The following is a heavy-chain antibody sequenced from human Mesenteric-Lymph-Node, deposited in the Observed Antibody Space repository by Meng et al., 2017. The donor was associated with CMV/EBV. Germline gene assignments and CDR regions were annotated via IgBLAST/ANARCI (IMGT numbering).Heavy chain of an antibody. Sequence: LKISCAASGFTFSYYAMHWVRQAPGKGLEWVALISYDGSNKYYADSVKGRFTISRDNSKNTLYLQMNSLRAEDTAVYYCARGQGITIFGVVTERSNWFDPWGQGTLVTVSS. V-gene: IGHV3-30-3*01. CDR1: GFTFSYYA. CDR3: ARGQGITIFGVVTERSNWFDP. CDR2: ISYDGSNK. J-gene: IGHJ5*02. D-gene: IGHD3-3*01.